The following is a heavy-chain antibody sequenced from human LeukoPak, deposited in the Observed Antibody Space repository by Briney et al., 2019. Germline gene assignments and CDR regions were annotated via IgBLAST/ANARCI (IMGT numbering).Heavy chain of an antibody. J-gene: IGHJ4*02. CDR3: ARGDYYGSGSDY. CDR2: IYYSGST. V-gene: IGHV4-59*01. Sequence: SETLSLTCTVSGGSISSYHWSWIRQPPGKGLEWIGYIYYSGSTNYNPSLKSRVTISVDTSKNQFSLKLSSVTAADTAVYYCARGDYYGSGSDYWGQGTLVTVSS. D-gene: IGHD3-10*01. CDR1: GGSISSYH.